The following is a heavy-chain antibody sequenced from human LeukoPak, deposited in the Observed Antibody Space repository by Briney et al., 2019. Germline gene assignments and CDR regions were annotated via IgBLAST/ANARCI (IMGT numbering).Heavy chain of an antibody. D-gene: IGHD3-10*02. V-gene: IGHV3-23*01. Sequence: PGGSLRLSCSASGFTFSTYAMSWVRQAPGKGLEWVSALSPSGGITYYEDSVKGRFTISRDNSKNTLYLQMSSLRAEDTAVYYCARGVNYFVLEYWGQGTLVTISS. CDR2: LSPSGGIT. CDR3: ARGVNYFVLEY. J-gene: IGHJ4*02. CDR1: GFTFSTYA.